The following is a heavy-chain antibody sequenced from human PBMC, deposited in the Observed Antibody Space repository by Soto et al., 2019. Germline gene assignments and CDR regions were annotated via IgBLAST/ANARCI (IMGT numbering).Heavy chain of an antibody. J-gene: IGHJ5*02. CDR1: GFSFNRHA. D-gene: IGHD3-10*01. Sequence: QVQLVESGGGEVLLGRSLRLSCVASGFSFNRHAMYWVRQAPGKGLEWVTMISKDGSSAYYADSVRGRFTISRDNSKSTLFLQMSGLTHEDTGPYYCARDLRGGTWTYNWFDPWGRGTQVTVSS. V-gene: IGHV3-30-3*01. CDR2: ISKDGSSA. CDR3: ARDLRGGTWTYNWFDP.